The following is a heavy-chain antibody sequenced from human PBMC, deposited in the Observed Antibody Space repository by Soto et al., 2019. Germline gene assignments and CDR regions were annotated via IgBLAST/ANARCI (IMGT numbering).Heavy chain of an antibody. CDR3: ARRSAHYDILTGYYYYYYRDV. CDR2: IYYSGST. Sequence: QLQLQESGPGLVKPSETLSLTCTVSGGSISSSSYYWGWIRQPPGKGLEWIGSIYYSGSTYYNTSLKSRVTLSGDTSKNQFSLRMSSVTAADTAVYYCARRSAHYDILTGYYYYYYRDVWGKGTTVTVSS. J-gene: IGHJ6*03. D-gene: IGHD3-9*01. CDR1: GGSISSSSYY. V-gene: IGHV4-39*01.